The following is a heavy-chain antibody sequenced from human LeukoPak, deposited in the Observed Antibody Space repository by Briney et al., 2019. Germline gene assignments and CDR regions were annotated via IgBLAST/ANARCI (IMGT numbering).Heavy chain of an antibody. D-gene: IGHD4-17*01. V-gene: IGHV1-2*02. CDR1: GYTFTGYY. CDR3: ARDEGDDYGDYGTDY. Sequence: ASVKVSCKASGYTFTGYYMHWVRQAPGQGLEWMGWINPNSGGTNYAQKFQGRVTMTRDTSISTAYMELSRLRSDDTAVYCCARDEGDDYGDYGTDYWGQGTLVTVSS. CDR2: INPNSGGT. J-gene: IGHJ4*02.